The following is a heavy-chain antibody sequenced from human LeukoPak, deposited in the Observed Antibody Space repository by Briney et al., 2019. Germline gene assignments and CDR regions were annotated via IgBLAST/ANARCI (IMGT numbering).Heavy chain of an antibody. CDR1: GFTFSDHY. CDR2: ISSSGSTI. CDR3: ASHSSGWYIS. V-gene: IGHV3-11*01. D-gene: IGHD6-19*01. Sequence: GGSLRPSCSASGFTFSDHYMGWIRQAPGKGLEWVSYISSSGSTIYDADSVKGRITVSRDNAKNSLYLQMSSLRAEDTAMYYCASHSSGWYISWGQGTLVTVSS. J-gene: IGHJ4*02.